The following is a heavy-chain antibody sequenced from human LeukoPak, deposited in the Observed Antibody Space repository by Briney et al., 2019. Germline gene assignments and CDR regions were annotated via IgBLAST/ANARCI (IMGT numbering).Heavy chain of an antibody. CDR2: MNPNSGNT. Sequence: GASVKVSCKASGYTFTSYDINWVRQATGQGLEWMGWMNPNSGNTGYAQKFQGRVTMTRNTPISTAYMELSSLRSEDTAVYYCARDPYSSSSQFDDYYCYYGMDVWGQGTTVTVSS. CDR3: ARDPYSSSSQFDDYYCYYGMDV. CDR1: GYTFTSYD. J-gene: IGHJ6*02. V-gene: IGHV1-8*01. D-gene: IGHD6-13*01.